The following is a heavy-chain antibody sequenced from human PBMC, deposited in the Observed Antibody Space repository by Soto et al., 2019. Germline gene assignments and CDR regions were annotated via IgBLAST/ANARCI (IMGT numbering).Heavy chain of an antibody. Sequence: SETLSLTCAVSGYSISSGYYWGWIRQPPGKRLEWVGSIYHSGSTYYNPSLKSRVTISVDTSKNQFSLKLSSVTAADTAEYYWARVRAATFDIWGQGTMVTVSS. CDR3: ARVRAATFDI. CDR1: GYSISSGYY. J-gene: IGHJ3*02. CDR2: IYHSGST. V-gene: IGHV4-38-2*01. D-gene: IGHD6-13*01.